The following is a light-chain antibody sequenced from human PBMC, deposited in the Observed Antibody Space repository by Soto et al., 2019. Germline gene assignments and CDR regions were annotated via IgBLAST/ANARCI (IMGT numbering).Light chain of an antibody. J-gene: IGKJ1*01. CDR2: DAS. CDR3: QHYNSYPWT. CDR1: QSISSW. Sequence: DIQMTHSPSTLSASVGDRVTVTCRASQSISSWLAWYQQKPGKAPKILIYDASSLESGVPSRFSGSGSGTEFTLSISSLQPDDFATYYCQHYNSYPWTFGQGTKVEIK. V-gene: IGKV1-5*01.